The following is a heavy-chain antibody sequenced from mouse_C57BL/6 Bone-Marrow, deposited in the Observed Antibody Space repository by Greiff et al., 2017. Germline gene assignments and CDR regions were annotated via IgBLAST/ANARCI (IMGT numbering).Heavy chain of an antibody. J-gene: IGHJ2*01. CDR2: IYPRDGST. CDR1: GYTFTDHT. D-gene: IGHD1-1*01. CDR3: AREGLTTVVATNYFDY. V-gene: IGHV1-78*01. Sequence: LQESDAELVKPGASVKISCKVSGYTFTDHTIHWMKQRPEQGLEWIGYIYPRDGSTKYNEKFKGKATLTADKSSSTAYMQLNSLTSEDSAVYFCAREGLTTVVATNYFDYWGQGTTLTVSS.